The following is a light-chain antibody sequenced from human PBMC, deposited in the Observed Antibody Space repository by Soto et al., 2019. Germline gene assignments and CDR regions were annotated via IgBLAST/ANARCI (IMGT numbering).Light chain of an antibody. CDR2: DAS. V-gene: IGKV1-33*01. CDR3: QQYDNLPFT. Sequence: DIQMTQSPSSLSASVGDRVTITCQASQDISNYLNWYQHKPGKAPKLLIYDASNLQTGVPSRFSGSGCGTDFTFTISSLQPEDIAIYYCQQYDNLPFTFGPGTKLDIK. J-gene: IGKJ3*01. CDR1: QDISNY.